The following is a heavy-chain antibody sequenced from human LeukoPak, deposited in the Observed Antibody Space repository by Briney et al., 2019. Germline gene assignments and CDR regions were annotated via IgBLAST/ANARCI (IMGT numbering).Heavy chain of an antibody. CDR2: GLYTGNT. CDR1: GGSFSGYY. D-gene: IGHD1-26*01. CDR3: AREHRSPKYFDS. J-gene: IGHJ4*02. V-gene: IGHV4-34*12. Sequence: SETLSLTCAVYGGSFSGYYWGWIRQPPGKGLEWIGSGLYTGNTYSNPSLRSRVTISVDTSKNEFSLKVNSVTAADTAVYYCAREHRSPKYFDSWGQGALMIVSS.